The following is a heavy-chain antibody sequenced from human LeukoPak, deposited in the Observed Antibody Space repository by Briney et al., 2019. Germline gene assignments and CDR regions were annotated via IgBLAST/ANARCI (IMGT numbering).Heavy chain of an antibody. J-gene: IGHJ4*02. V-gene: IGHV3-48*01. Sequence: PGGSLRLSCAASGFTFSGHSMNWVRQAPGKGLEWVSYISSSRTTIYYADSVKGRFTISRDNARNSLYLQMNSLRAEDTAVYYCARAAHPSFRYFDYCGQGALVTVSS. CDR3: ARAAHPSFRYFDY. CDR1: GFTFSGHS. D-gene: IGHD2/OR15-2a*01. CDR2: ISSSRTTI.